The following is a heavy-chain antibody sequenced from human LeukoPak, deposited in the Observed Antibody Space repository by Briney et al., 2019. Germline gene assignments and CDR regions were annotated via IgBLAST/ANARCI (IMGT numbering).Heavy chain of an antibody. V-gene: IGHV1-46*01. Sequence: VASVKVSCKASGYTFTSYYVHWVRQAPGQGLEWMGIINPSGGSTSYAQKFQGRVTMTRDTSTSTVYMELSSLRSEDTAVYYCARDQDFGVVTTAPFYYYGMDVWGQGTTVTVSS. J-gene: IGHJ6*02. D-gene: IGHD3-3*01. CDR3: ARDQDFGVVTTAPFYYYGMDV. CDR1: GYTFTSYY. CDR2: INPSGGST.